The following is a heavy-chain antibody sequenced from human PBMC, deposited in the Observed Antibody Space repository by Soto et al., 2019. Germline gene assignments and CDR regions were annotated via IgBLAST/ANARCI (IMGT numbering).Heavy chain of an antibody. V-gene: IGHV1-69*13. D-gene: IGHD3-16*02. CDR3: ARHMITFGGVIAHFDY. J-gene: IGHJ4*02. Sequence: GASVKLSCKASGGTFSSYAISWVRQAPGQGLEWMGGIIPIFGTANYAQKFQGRVTITADESTSTAYMELSSLRSEDTAVYYCARHMITFGGVIAHFDYWGQGTLVTVSS. CDR1: GGTFSSYA. CDR2: IIPIFGTA.